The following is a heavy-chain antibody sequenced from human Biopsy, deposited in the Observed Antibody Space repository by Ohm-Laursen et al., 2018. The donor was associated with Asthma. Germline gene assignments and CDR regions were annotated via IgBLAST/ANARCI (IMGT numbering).Heavy chain of an antibody. D-gene: IGHD6-19*01. CDR2: IMTVFGTT. CDR1: GGTFSNFA. J-gene: IGHJ6*02. CDR3: ARCQVGYSSGWSLLLKKIYYPGMDV. V-gene: IGHV1-69*01. Sequence: SSVKVSCKAPGGTFSNFAISWVRQAPGQGLEWLGGIMTVFGTTNYAQKFQGRVTITADESTSTAYMEVTSLRSEDTATYYCARCQVGYSSGWSLLLKKIYYPGMDVWGQGTAVTVSS.